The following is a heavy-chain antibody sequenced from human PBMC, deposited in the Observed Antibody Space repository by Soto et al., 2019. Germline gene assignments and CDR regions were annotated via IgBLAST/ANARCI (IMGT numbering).Heavy chain of an antibody. Sequence: LSLTCTVSGGSVSSGSYYWSWIRQPPDKGLEWVAVSRFDGTQTRYAESVKGRFTISRDNSKNMLYLQMDSLRAEDTAIYNCARDYTVGAIYSGIYYYAMDVWGRGTPVTVSS. CDR3: ARDYTVGAIYSGIYYYAMDV. D-gene: IGHD1-26*01. CDR2: SRFDGTQT. V-gene: IGHV3-33*08. J-gene: IGHJ6*01. CDR1: GGSVSSGSYY.